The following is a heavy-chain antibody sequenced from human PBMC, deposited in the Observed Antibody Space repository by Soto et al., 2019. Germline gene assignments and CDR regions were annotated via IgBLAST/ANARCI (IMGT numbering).Heavy chain of an antibody. V-gene: IGHV2-5*02. CDR3: VRRPRNGYKSTPLF. J-gene: IGHJ4*02. Sequence: QITLKESGPTLVKPTQTLTLTCTVSGLSLSTSGMGVGWIRQTPGKALEWLALIYWDDDKRYSPSLRSRLTITKDTSKNQVVLTMTNMDPVDTATYYCVRRPRNGYKSTPLFWGQGTLVTVSS. CDR1: GLSLSTSGMG. D-gene: IGHD5-12*01. CDR2: IYWDDDK.